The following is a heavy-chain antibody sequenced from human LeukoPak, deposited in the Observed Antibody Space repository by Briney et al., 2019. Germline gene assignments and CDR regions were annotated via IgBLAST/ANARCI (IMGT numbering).Heavy chain of an antibody. CDR3: ARWGDGYNSAHVDY. D-gene: IGHD5-24*01. CDR1: GGSISSSSYY. Sequence: SGTLSLTCTVSGGSISSSSYYWGWIRQPPGKGLEWIGSIYYSGSTYYNPSLKSRVTISVDTSKNQFSLKLSSVTAADTAVYYCARWGDGYNSAHVDYWGQGTLVTVSS. V-gene: IGHV4-39*01. CDR2: IYYSGST. J-gene: IGHJ4*02.